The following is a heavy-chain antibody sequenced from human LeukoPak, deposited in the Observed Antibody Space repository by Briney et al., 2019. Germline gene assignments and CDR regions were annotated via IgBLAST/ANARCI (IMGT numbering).Heavy chain of an antibody. CDR1: GGTFSNYA. Sequence: GASVKVSCKASGGTFSNYAISWVRQAPGQGLEWMGGIIPIFGTANYAQKFRGRVTITADKSTRTAYMELSSLRSEDTAVYYCARGGVVVDLDYWGQGTLVTVSS. J-gene: IGHJ4*02. CDR2: IIPIFGTA. V-gene: IGHV1-69*06. CDR3: ARGGVVVDLDY. D-gene: IGHD3-22*01.